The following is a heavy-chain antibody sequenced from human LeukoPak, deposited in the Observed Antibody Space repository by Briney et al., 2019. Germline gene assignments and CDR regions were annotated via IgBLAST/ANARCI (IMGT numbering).Heavy chain of an antibody. CDR2: ISYDGSNK. V-gene: IGHV3-30*04. CDR1: GFTFSSYA. CDR3: TIPLRYFDWLSFDGTFDF. J-gene: IGHJ4*02. D-gene: IGHD3-9*01. Sequence: GGSLRLSCAASGFTFSSYAMHWVRQAPGKGLEWVAVISYDGSNKYYADSVKGRFTISRDNSKNTLYLQMNSLRAEDTAVYYCTIPLRYFDWLSFDGTFDFWGQGTLVTVSS.